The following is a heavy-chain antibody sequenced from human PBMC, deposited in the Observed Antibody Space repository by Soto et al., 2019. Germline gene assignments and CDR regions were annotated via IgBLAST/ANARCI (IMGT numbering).Heavy chain of an antibody. CDR3: AKGTPRYCSGGSCYSDWYFDL. CDR2: ISGSGGST. D-gene: IGHD2-15*01. J-gene: IGHJ2*01. Sequence: EVQLLESGGGLVQPGGSLRLSCAASGFTFSSYAMSWVRQAPGKGLEWVSAISGSGGSTYYADSVKGRFTISRDNSKNTLYLQMNSLRAEDTAVYYCAKGTPRYCSGGSCYSDWYFDLWGSGTLVTVSS. CDR1: GFTFSSYA. V-gene: IGHV3-23*01.